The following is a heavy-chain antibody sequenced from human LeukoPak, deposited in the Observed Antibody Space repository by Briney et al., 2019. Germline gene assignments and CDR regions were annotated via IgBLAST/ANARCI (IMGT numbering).Heavy chain of an antibody. CDR2: ISYDGSNK. CDR3: ARRGRLTYYGDLPRAFDI. J-gene: IGHJ3*02. Sequence: GGSLRLSCAASGFTFSSYAMHWVRQAPGKGLGWVAVISYDGSNKYYADSVKGRFTISRDNSKTTLYLQMNSLRAEDTAVYYCARRGRLTYYGDLPRAFDIWGQGTMVTVSS. CDR1: GFTFSSYA. V-gene: IGHV3-30-3*01. D-gene: IGHD4-17*01.